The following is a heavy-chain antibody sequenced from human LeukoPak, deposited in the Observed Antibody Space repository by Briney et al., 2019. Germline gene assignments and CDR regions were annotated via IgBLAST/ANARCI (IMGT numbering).Heavy chain of an antibody. D-gene: IGHD2-2*01. CDR2: IIPIFGTA. CDR3: ARDLGYCSSTSCYLYY. J-gene: IGHJ4*02. CDR1: GGTFSSYA. V-gene: IGHV1-69*01. Sequence: SVRVSCKASGGTFSSYAISWVRQAPGQGLEWMGGIIPIFGTANYAQKFQGRVTITADESTSTAYMELSSLRSEDTAVYYCARDLGYCSSTSCYLYYWGQGTLVTVSS.